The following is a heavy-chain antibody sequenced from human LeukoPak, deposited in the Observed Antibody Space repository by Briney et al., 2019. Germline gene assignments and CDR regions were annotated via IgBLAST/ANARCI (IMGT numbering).Heavy chain of an antibody. CDR2: ISGDGIST. Sequence: GGSLRLSCAVSGFTFSSYVMSWVRQAPGKGLEWVSGISGDGISTYYAGSVKGRFTISRDNSKNTLYLQMNSLRAEDTAVYYCASRRGGIVGDYWGQGTLVTVSS. CDR1: GFTFSSYV. CDR3: ASRRGGIVGDY. D-gene: IGHD2-15*01. J-gene: IGHJ4*02. V-gene: IGHV3-23*01.